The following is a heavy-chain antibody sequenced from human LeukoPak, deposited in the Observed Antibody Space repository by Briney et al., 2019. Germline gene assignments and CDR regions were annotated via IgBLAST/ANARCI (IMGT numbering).Heavy chain of an antibody. CDR1: GGSISSYY. D-gene: IGHD2-15*01. Sequence: SDTLSLTCTVSGGSISSYYWSWIRQPAGKGLEWIGRIYTSGSTNYNPSLKSRVTMSVDTSKNQFSLKLSSVTAADTAVYYCARDRNVVVAATPGWFDPWGQGTLVTVSS. CDR3: ARDRNVVVAATPGWFDP. CDR2: IYTSGST. J-gene: IGHJ5*02. V-gene: IGHV4-4*07.